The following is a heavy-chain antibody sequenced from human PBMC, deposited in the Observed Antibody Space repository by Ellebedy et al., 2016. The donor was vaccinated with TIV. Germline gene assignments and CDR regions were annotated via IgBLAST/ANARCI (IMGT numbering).Heavy chain of an antibody. CDR3: ARDREGNAYGINYYFDY. D-gene: IGHD3-16*01. CDR2: IYYDGRNK. V-gene: IGHV3-30*04. Sequence: GGSLRLSCVASGFTFSSYAMHWVRQAPGKGLEWVAVIYYDGRNKDYADSVRGRFTISRDNSKNTLYLQMNSLRTEDTAVYYCARDREGNAYGINYYFDYWGQGTLVTVSS. CDR1: GFTFSSYA. J-gene: IGHJ4*02.